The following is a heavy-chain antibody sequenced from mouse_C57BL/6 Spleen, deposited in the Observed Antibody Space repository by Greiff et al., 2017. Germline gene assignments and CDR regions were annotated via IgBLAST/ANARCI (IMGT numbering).Heavy chain of an antibody. V-gene: IGHV14-2*01. CDR1: GFNIKDYY. CDR2: IDPEDGET. J-gene: IGHJ4*01. CDR3: ARNKNDGPAMDY. D-gene: IGHD1-1*01. Sequence: EVQLQQSGAELVKPGASVKLSCTASGFNIKDYYMHWVKQRPEQGLEWIGRIDPEDGETKYAPKFQGKATITAATSSNTAYLQPSSLTPRDTAVXDSARNKNDGPAMDYWGQGTSVTVSS.